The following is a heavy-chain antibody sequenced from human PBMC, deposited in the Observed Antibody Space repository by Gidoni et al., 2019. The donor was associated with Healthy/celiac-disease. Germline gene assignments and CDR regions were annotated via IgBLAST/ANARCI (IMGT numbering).Heavy chain of an antibody. CDR2: IYYSGST. CDR3: ARNIAAAGNDAFDI. CDR1: GGSISSGGYY. D-gene: IGHD6-13*01. J-gene: IGHJ3*02. V-gene: IGHV4-31*03. Sequence: QVQLQESGPGLVKPSQTLSLTCTVSGGSISSGGYYWSWIRQHPGKGLEWIGYIYYSGSTYYNPSLKRRVTISVDTSKNQFSLKLSSVTAADTAVYYWARNIAAAGNDAFDIWGQGTMVTVSS.